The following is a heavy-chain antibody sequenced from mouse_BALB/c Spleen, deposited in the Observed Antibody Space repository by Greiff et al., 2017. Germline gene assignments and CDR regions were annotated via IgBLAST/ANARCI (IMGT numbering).Heavy chain of an antibody. V-gene: IGHV1-9*01. Sequence: VQLVESGAELMKPGASVKISCKATGYTFSSYWIEWVKQRPGHGLEWIGEILPGSGSTNYNEKFKGKATFTADTSSNTAYMQLSSLTSEDSAVYYCARSPTVVAVDYWGQGTTLTVSS. CDR2: ILPGSGST. CDR1: GYTFSSYW. J-gene: IGHJ2*01. D-gene: IGHD1-1*01. CDR3: ARSPTVVAVDY.